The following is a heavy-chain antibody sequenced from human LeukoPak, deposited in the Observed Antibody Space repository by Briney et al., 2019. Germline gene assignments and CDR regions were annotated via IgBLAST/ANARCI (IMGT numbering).Heavy chain of an antibody. J-gene: IGHJ4*02. CDR1: GYTFTGYY. CDR3: ARDLKFGGSYYYFDY. V-gene: IGHV1-2*02. D-gene: IGHD1-26*01. Sequence: ASVKVSCKASGYTFTGYYMHRVRQAPGQGLEWMGWINPNSGGTNYAQKFQGRVTMTRDTSISTAYMELSRLRSDDTAVYYCARDLKFGGSYYYFDYWGQGTLVTVSS. CDR2: INPNSGGT.